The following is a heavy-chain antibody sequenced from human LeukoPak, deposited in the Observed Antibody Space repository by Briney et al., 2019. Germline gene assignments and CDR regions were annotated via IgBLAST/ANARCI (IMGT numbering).Heavy chain of an antibody. V-gene: IGHV3-33*08. Sequence: PGGPLRLSCAASGFTFSSYAMSWVRQAPGKGLEWVAVIWYDGSNIYYADSVKGRFTISRDNSKNTLYLQMDSLRAEDTAIYYCASDHGAYWGQGTLVTVSS. CDR3: ASDHGAY. D-gene: IGHD1-26*01. J-gene: IGHJ4*02. CDR2: IWYDGSNI. CDR1: GFTFSSYA.